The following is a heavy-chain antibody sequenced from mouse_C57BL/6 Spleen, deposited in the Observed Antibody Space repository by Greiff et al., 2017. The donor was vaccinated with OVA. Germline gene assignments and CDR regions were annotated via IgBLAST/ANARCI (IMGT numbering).Heavy chain of an antibody. J-gene: IGHJ2*01. CDR1: GYTFTSYW. CDR3: AKALFITTTGDY. V-gene: IGHV1-55*01. CDR2: IYPGSGST. D-gene: IGHD1-1*01. Sequence: QVQLQQPGAELVKPGASVKMSCKASGYTFTSYWITWVKQRPGQGLEWIGDIYPGSGSTNYNEKFKSKATLTVDTSSSTAYMQLSSLTSEDSAVYYCAKALFITTTGDYWGQGTTRTVSS.